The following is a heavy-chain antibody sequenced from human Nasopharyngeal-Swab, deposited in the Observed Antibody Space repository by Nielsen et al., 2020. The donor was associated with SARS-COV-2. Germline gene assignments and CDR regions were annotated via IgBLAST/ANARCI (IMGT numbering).Heavy chain of an antibody. V-gene: IGHV4-59*01. CDR3: ARAWNDSAFDI. D-gene: IGHD1-1*01. J-gene: IGHJ3*02. CDR2: IYYSGST. Sequence: SETLSLTCTVSGGSISSYYWSWIRQPQGKGLEWIGYIYYSGSTNYNPSLKSRVTISVDTSKNQFSLKLSSVTAADTAVYYCARAWNDSAFDIWGQGTMVTVSS. CDR1: GGSISSYY.